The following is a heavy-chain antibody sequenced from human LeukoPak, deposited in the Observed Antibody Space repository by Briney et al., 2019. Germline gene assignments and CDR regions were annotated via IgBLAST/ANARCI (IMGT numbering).Heavy chain of an antibody. V-gene: IGHV4-4*07. J-gene: IGHJ4*02. Sequence: PSETLSLTCTVSGGSISSYYWSWIRQPAGKGLEWIGRIYTSGSTNYNPSLKSRVTMSVDTSKNQFSLKLSSVTAADTAVYYCARGTSSDWFFHPTFDYWGQGTLVTVS. D-gene: IGHD6-19*01. CDR2: IYTSGST. CDR3: ARGTSSDWFFHPTFDY. CDR1: GGSISSYY.